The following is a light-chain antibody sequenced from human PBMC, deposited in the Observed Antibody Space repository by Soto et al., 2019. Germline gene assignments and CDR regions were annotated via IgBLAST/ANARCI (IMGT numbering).Light chain of an antibody. CDR1: QGIGSY. CDR2: AAS. Sequence: IQLTQSPSSLSASVGDRVTITCRASQGIGSYLAWYQQKPGEAPKLLIFAASTLQSGVPSRFSGSGSGTDFTLTISSLQAEDFATYYCQQLSTYPITFGQGTRLEIK. J-gene: IGKJ5*01. V-gene: IGKV1-9*01. CDR3: QQLSTYPIT.